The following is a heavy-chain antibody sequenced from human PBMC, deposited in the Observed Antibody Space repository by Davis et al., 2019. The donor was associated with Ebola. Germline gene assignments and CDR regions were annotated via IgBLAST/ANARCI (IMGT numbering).Heavy chain of an antibody. D-gene: IGHD3-22*01. CDR1: GYTFTSYG. J-gene: IGHJ4*02. V-gene: IGHV1-18*01. CDR2: ISAYNGNT. CDR3: ASFTSGYLVY. Sequence: AASVKVSCKASGYTFTSYGISWVRQAPGQGLEWMGWISAYNGNTNYAQKLQGRVTMTTDTSTSTAYMELRNLRSDDTAVYYCASFTSGYLVYWGQGTLVTVSS.